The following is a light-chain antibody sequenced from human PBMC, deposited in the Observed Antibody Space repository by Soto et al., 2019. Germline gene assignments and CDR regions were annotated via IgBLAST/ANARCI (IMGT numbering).Light chain of an antibody. J-gene: IGLJ1*01. CDR2: GNN. CDR1: SSNIGADFD. Sequence: QSVLTQPPSVSGAPGQRVTISCTGSSSNIGADFDVHWYQQVPGRAPRLLIYGNNKRPSGVPDRFSGSKSGASASLAITGLQAGDEADYYCQSFETTLSGSVFGTGTKVTVL. CDR3: QSFETTLSGSV. V-gene: IGLV1-40*01.